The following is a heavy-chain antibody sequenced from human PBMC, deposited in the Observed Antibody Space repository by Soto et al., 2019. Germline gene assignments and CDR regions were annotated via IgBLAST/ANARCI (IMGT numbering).Heavy chain of an antibody. CDR1: GFNLSHPW. D-gene: IGHD6-19*01. CDR3: DRGLGSGWYYSDY. CDR2: IKSKTDGGTA. J-gene: IGHJ4*02. V-gene: IGHV3-15*01. Sequence: GGSLGLSCAASGFNLSHPWMTWVRQAAGKGLEWVGRIKSKTDGGTADYATPVKGRFTISRDDSKKSVYLQMNSLKSEDTAVYFCDRGLGSGWYYSDYWGQGTLVTVSS.